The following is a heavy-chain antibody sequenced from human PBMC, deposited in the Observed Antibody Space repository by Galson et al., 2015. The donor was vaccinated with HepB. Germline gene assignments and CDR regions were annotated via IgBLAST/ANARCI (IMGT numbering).Heavy chain of an antibody. CDR2: ISWNSGSI. J-gene: IGHJ6*02. D-gene: IGHD2-2*01. Sequence: SLRLSCAASGFTFDDYAMHWVRQAPGKGLEWVSGISWNSGSIGYADSVKGRFTISRDNAKNSLYLQMNSLRAEDTALYYCAKDIATSPHTYPSYYYYGMDVWGQGTTVTVSS. CDR1: GFTFDDYA. V-gene: IGHV3-9*01. CDR3: AKDIATSPHTYPSYYYYGMDV.